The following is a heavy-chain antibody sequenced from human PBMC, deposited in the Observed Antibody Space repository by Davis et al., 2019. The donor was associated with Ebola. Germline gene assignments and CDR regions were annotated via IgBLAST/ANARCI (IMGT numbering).Heavy chain of an antibody. CDR1: EYTLAELS. CDR2: FDPEHGGA. CDR3: TIGGTTGGFDY. J-gene: IGHJ4*02. Sequence: AASVKVSCKVSEYTLAELSIHWVRQAPGKGLEWMGSFDPEHGGAIYSQKFQARVSMTDDTSTDTAYMELSSLRYEDTAVYYCTIGGTTGGFDYWGQGTLVTVSS. D-gene: IGHD1-14*01. V-gene: IGHV1-24*01.